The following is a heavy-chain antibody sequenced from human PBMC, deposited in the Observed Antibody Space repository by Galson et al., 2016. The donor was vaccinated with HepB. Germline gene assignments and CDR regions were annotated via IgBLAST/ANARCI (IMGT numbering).Heavy chain of an antibody. V-gene: IGHV3-15*01. CDR2: ILSKAHGGTT. Sequence: SLRLSCAASGFTFSDAWMMWVRQAPGKGLEWVGRILSKAHGGTTHYAAPVKGRFTISKDNSENTLYRQMNSLKIEDTGIYYCTIIDVSDYWGQGTLVTVSS. CDR3: TIIDVSDY. D-gene: IGHD2-15*01. J-gene: IGHJ4*02. CDR1: GFTFSDAW.